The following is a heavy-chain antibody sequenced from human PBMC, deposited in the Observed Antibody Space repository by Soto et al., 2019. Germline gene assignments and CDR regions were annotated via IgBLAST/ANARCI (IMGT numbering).Heavy chain of an antibody. V-gene: IGHV3-30*18. D-gene: IGHD5-12*01. CDR1: GFTFSSYG. CDR3: AKVDRGYSAGGAFDI. CDR2: ISYDGSNK. Sequence: QVQLVESGGGVVQPGRSLRLSCAASGFTFSSYGMHWVRQAPGKGLEWVAVISYDGSNKYYADSVKGRFTISRDNSKNTLYLQMNRLRAEDTAVYYCAKVDRGYSAGGAFDIWGQGTMVTVSS. J-gene: IGHJ3*02.